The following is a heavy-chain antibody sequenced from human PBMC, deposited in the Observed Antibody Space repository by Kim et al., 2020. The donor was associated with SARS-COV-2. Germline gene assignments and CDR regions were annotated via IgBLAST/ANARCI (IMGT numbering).Heavy chain of an antibody. CDR1: GYTFTSYD. D-gene: IGHD3-10*01. Sequence: ASVKVSCKASGYTFTSYDINWVRQATGQGLEWMGWMNPNSGNTGYAQKFQGRVTMTRNTSISTAYMELSSLRSEDTAVYYCARGLSGGTMVRGVKRPRDSNFDYWGQGTLVTVSS. CDR2: MNPNSGNT. J-gene: IGHJ4*02. CDR3: ARGLSGGTMVRGVKRPRDSNFDY. V-gene: IGHV1-8*01.